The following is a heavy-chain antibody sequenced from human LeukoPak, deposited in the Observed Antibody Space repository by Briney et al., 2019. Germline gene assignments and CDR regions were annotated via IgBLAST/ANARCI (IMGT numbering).Heavy chain of an antibody. V-gene: IGHV3-30*18. CDR2: ISYDGSNK. Sequence: GGSLRLSCAASGFTFSSYGMHWVRQAPGKGLEWVAVISYDGSNKYYADSVKGRFTISRDNSKNTLYLQMNSLRAEDTAVYYCAKALGSGSMGFHYWGQGTPVTVSS. D-gene: IGHD6-19*01. J-gene: IGHJ4*02. CDR3: AKALGSGSMGFHY. CDR1: GFTFSSYG.